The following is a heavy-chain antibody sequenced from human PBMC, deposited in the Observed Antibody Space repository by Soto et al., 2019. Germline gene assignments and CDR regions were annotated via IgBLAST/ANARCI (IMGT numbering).Heavy chain of an antibody. CDR1: GNSVSSGSYY. Sequence: QVQLQESSPGLVKPSETLSLTCTGSGNSVSSGSYYWSWIRQPPGKGLEWIGYIYYSGSTNYNPSLKSRVTISVDTSKNQFSLKLSSVTAADTAVYYCAREWGYDAFDIWGQGTMVTVSS. D-gene: IGHD7-27*01. CDR3: AREWGYDAFDI. CDR2: IYYSGST. V-gene: IGHV4-61*01. J-gene: IGHJ3*02.